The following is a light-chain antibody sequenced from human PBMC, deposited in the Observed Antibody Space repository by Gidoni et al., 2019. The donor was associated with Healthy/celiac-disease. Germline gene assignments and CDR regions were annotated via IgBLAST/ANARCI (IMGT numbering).Light chain of an antibody. CDR3: QQRSNWPPLT. CDR2: DAS. Sequence: EIVLTPSPATLSLSPGLRATLSCRASQSVSSYLAWYQQKPGQAPRLLIYDASNRATGIPARFSGSGSGTDFTLTISSLEPEDFAVYYCQQRSNWPPLTFGGGTKVEIK. J-gene: IGKJ4*01. CDR1: QSVSSY. V-gene: IGKV3-11*01.